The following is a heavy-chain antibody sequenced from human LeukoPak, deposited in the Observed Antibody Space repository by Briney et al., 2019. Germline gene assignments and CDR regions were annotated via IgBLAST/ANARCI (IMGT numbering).Heavy chain of an antibody. CDR2: INPSGGST. CDR3: ARQGTYSSAIGMGY. V-gene: IGHV1-46*02. D-gene: IGHD6-19*01. Sequence: ASVKVSCKASGYTFNNHYMYWVRQAPGQGLEWMGVINPSGGSTSYAQKFQGRVTMTRDTSTRTVYMEVNSLRSEDTAVYYCARQGTYSSAIGMGYWGQGTLVTVSS. CDR1: GYTFNNHY. J-gene: IGHJ4*02.